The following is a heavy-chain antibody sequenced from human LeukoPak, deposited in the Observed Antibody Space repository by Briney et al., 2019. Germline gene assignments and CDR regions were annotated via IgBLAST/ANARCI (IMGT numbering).Heavy chain of an antibody. CDR2: IYHSGST. CDR3: ARGSYYDSSGYVIDY. V-gene: IGHV4-4*02. D-gene: IGHD3-22*01. J-gene: IGHJ4*02. CDR1: GGSISSSNW. Sequence: SETLSLTCAVSGGSISSSNWWSWVRQPPGKGLEWIGEIYHSGSTNYNPSLKSRVTISVDKSKNQFSLKLSSVTAADTAVYYCARGSYYDSSGYVIDYWGQGTLVTVSS.